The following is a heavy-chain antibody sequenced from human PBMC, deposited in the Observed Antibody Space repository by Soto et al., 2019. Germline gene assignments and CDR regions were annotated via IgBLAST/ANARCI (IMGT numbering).Heavy chain of an antibody. CDR3: AKYGVWVPAAHTLYYYYYMDV. CDR1: GFTFSSYA. Sequence: GGSLRLSCAASGFTFSSYAMSWVRQAPGKGLEWVSAISGSGGSTYYADSVKGRFTISRDNSKNTLYLQMNSLRAEDTAVYYCAKYGVWVPAAHTLYYYYYMDVWGKGTTVTVSS. J-gene: IGHJ6*03. V-gene: IGHV3-23*01. D-gene: IGHD2-2*01. CDR2: ISGSGGST.